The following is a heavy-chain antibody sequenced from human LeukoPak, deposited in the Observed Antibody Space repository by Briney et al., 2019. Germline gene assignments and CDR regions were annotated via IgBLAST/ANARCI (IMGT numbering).Heavy chain of an antibody. D-gene: IGHD2/OR15-2a*01. CDR3: ARHGNSDYSPNWFDP. V-gene: IGHV4-38-2*01. J-gene: IGHJ5*02. Sequence: SETLSLTCAVSGYSISSGYYWGCIRQPPGKGLEWIGTIYHSGSTYYNPSLKSRVTISVDRSKNQFSLKLSSVTAADTAVYYCARHGNSDYSPNWFDPWGQGTLVTVSS. CDR2: IYHSGST. CDR1: GYSISSGYY.